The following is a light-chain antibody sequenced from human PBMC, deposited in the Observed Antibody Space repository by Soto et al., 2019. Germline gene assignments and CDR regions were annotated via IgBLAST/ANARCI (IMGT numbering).Light chain of an antibody. CDR2: KAS. CDR3: QQYNSYSWT. Sequence: DIQMTQSPSTLSASVGDRVTITCRASQSISSWLAWYQQKPGKAPKLLIYKASSLESGVPSRFSGSGSGTEFTLTIISLQPDDFATYYCQQYNSYSWTFGQGTNVEIK. J-gene: IGKJ1*01. CDR1: QSISSW. V-gene: IGKV1-5*03.